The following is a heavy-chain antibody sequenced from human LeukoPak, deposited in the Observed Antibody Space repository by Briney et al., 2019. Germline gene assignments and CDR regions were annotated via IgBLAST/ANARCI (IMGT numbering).Heavy chain of an antibody. Sequence: GASVKVSCKASGYTFTGYYMHWVQQAPGQGLEWMGWINPNSGGTNSAQKFQGRVTMTRDTSISTAYMELSRLRSDDTAVYYCARPRTWGPQRADAFDIWGQGTMITVSS. CDR3: ARPRTWGPQRADAFDI. J-gene: IGHJ3*02. D-gene: IGHD7-27*01. CDR1: GYTFTGYY. CDR2: INPNSGGT. V-gene: IGHV1-2*02.